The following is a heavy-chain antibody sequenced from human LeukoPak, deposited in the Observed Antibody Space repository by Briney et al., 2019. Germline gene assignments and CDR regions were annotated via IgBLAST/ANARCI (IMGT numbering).Heavy chain of an antibody. CDR2: IYPGDSDT. CDR1: GYSFTSYW. V-gene: IGHV5-51*01. D-gene: IGHD3-22*01. CDR3: ARHGRDGSYYDSSGYYYYYYMDV. J-gene: IGHJ6*03. Sequence: GESLKISCKGSGYSFTSYWIGWVRQMPGKGLEWMGIIYPGDSDTRYSPSFQGQVTISADKSISTAYLQWSSLKASDTAMYYCARHGRDGSYYDSSGYYYYYYMDVWGKGTTVTISS.